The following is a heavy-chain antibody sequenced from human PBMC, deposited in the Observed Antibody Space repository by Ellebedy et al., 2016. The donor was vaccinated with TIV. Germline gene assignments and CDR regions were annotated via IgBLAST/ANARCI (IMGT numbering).Heavy chain of an antibody. Sequence: MPSETLSLTCTVSGGSISSSSYYWGWIRQPPGKGLEWIGSIYYSGSTYYNPSPKSRVTISVDTSKNQFSLKLSSVTAADTAVYYCAREPALTVTTLTGANYWGQGTLVTVSS. D-gene: IGHD4-17*01. V-gene: IGHV4-39*01. CDR3: AREPALTVTTLTGANY. CDR2: IYYSGST. CDR1: GGSISSSSYY. J-gene: IGHJ4*02.